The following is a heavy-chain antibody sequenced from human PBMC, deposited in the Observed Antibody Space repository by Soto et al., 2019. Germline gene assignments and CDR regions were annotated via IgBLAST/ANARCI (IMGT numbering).Heavy chain of an antibody. CDR1: GDMFRNSA. J-gene: IGHJ6*02. CDR3: ARARLSNGDPNIYFYYGLDV. CDR2: IIPLFGKG. V-gene: IGHV1-69*06. Sequence: SVKISCKASGDMFRNSAFTWVRQAPGQGLEWMGVIIPLFGKGNDAQKFQGRVTFTADKSTSTLYMELTSLRSDDTAVYFCARARLSNGDPNIYFYYGLDVWGQGTTVTVSS. D-gene: IGHD6-6*01.